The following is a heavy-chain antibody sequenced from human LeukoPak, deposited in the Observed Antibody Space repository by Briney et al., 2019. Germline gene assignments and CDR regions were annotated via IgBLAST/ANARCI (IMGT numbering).Heavy chain of an antibody. D-gene: IGHD2-15*01. V-gene: IGHV3-9*01. CDR2: ISWNSGSI. Sequence: SRSLRLSCAASGFTFDDYAMHWVRQAPGKGLEWVSGISWNSGSIGYADSVKGRFTISRDNAKNSLYLQMNSLRAEDTALYYCAKEGAIGGPYFDYWGQGTLVTVSS. CDR1: GFTFDDYA. CDR3: AKEGAIGGPYFDY. J-gene: IGHJ4*02.